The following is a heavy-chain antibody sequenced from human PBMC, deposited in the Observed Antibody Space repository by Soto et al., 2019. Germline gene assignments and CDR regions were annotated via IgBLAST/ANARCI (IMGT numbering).Heavy chain of an antibody. CDR3: ARQTDFYDSSGPDY. V-gene: IGHV2-5*02. CDR2: IYWDDDK. Sequence: QITLKESGPTLVKPTQTLTLTCTFSGFSLSTSGVGVGWIRQPPGKALEWLALIYWDDDKRYSPSLKSRLTITKATSKDQVVLTMTNMDPVDTATYYCARQTDFYDSSGPDYWGQGTLVTVSS. J-gene: IGHJ4*02. CDR1: GFSLSTSGVG. D-gene: IGHD3-22*01.